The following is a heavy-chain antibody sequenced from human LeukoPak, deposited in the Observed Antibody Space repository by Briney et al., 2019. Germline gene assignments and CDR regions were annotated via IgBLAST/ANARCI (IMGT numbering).Heavy chain of an antibody. J-gene: IGHJ4*02. D-gene: IGHD6-13*01. Sequence: SQTLSLTCAISWDSVSSNSAAWNSIRQSPSRGLEWLGRTYYRSKWYNEYAVSVKSRITINPDTSKNQFSPQLNSVTPEDTAVYYCARAPYSGKYYFDYWGQGTLVTVSS. V-gene: IGHV6-1*01. CDR1: WDSVSSNSAA. CDR2: TYYRSKWYN. CDR3: ARAPYSGKYYFDY.